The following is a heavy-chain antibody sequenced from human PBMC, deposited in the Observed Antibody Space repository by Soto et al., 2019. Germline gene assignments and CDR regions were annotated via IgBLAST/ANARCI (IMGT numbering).Heavy chain of an antibody. CDR3: AGGGVVPAAILGSWFDP. V-gene: IGHV1-69*01. CDR1: GGTFSSYA. CDR2: IIPIFGTA. D-gene: IGHD2-2*02. J-gene: IGHJ5*02. Sequence: QVQLVQSGAEVKKPESSVKVSCKASGGTFSSYAISWVRQAPGQGLEWMGGIIPIFGTANYAQKFQGRVTITADESTSTAYMELSSLRSEETAVYYCAGGGVVPAAILGSWFDPWGQGTLVTVSS.